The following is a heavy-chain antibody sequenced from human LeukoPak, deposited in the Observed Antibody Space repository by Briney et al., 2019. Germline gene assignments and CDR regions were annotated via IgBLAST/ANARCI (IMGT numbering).Heavy chain of an antibody. D-gene: IGHD5-12*01. J-gene: IGHJ4*02. CDR2: VYYTGST. CDR1: GDSITSYW. V-gene: IGHV4-59*08. Sequence: NPSETLSLTCTVSGDSITSYWWTWIRQPPGKGLEWIGYVYYTGSTYYNPSLKSRVTISVDTSKNQFSLKLSSVTAADTAVYYCARLVALWGQGTLVTVSS. CDR3: ARLVAL.